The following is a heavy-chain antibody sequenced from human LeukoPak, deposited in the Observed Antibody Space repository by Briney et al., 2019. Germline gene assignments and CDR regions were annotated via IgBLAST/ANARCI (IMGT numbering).Heavy chain of an antibody. CDR1: GGSISSYY. J-gene: IGHJ4*02. D-gene: IGHD6-13*01. Sequence: PSETLSLTCTVSGGSISSYYWSWIRQPPGKGLEWIGYLFHSGTRRYNPSLKSRVTISADTTKNQCFLSLNSTTAADTAVYYCARRRGWKQQVVYFDYWGQGTLATVSS. CDR3: ARRRGWKQQVVYFDY. CDR2: LFHSGTR. V-gene: IGHV4-59*08.